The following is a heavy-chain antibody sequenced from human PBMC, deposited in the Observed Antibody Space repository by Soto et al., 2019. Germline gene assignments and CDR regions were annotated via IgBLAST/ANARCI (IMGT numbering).Heavy chain of an antibody. J-gene: IGHJ6*03. Sequence: ASVKVSCKVSGYTLTELSMHWVRQAPGKGLEWMGGFDPEDGETIYAQKFQGRVTMTEDTSTDTAYMELSSLRSEDTAVYYCATRNPTVVVAAPGQYYYYYYMDVWGKGTTVTVSS. CDR1: GYTLTELS. D-gene: IGHD2-15*01. CDR3: ATRNPTVVVAAPGQYYYYYYMDV. CDR2: FDPEDGET. V-gene: IGHV1-24*01.